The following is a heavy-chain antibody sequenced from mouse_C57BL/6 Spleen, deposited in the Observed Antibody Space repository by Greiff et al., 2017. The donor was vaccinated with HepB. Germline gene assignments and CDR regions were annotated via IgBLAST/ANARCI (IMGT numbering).Heavy chain of an antibody. D-gene: IGHD1-1*01. Sequence: DVQLQESGGDLVKPGGSLKLSCAASGFTFSSYGMSWVRQTPDKRLEWVATISSGGSYTYYPDSVKGRFTISRDNAKNTLYLQMSSLKSEDTAMYYCARQGLGSSSFAYWGQGTLVTVSA. CDR3: ARQGLGSSSFAY. V-gene: IGHV5-6*01. J-gene: IGHJ3*01. CDR1: GFTFSSYG. CDR2: ISSGGSYT.